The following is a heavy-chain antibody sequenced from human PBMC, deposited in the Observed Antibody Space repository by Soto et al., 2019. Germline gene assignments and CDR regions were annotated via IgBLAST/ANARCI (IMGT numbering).Heavy chain of an antibody. CDR2: ISAYNGNT. CDR3: ARTNTAAKPYYYYYMDV. V-gene: IGHV1-18*01. Sequence: ASVKVSCKASGYTFTSYGISWVRQAPGQGLEWMGWISAYNGNTNYAQKLQGRVTMTTDTSTSTAYMELRSLRSDDTAVYYCARTNTAAKPYYYYYMDVWGKGTTVTVSS. CDR1: GYTFTSYG. J-gene: IGHJ6*03. D-gene: IGHD2-15*01.